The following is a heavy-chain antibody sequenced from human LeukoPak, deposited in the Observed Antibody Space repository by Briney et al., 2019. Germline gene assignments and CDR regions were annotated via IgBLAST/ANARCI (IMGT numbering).Heavy chain of an antibody. V-gene: IGHV3-21*01. CDR2: ISTGSSYI. CDR1: GFTFSTYS. J-gene: IGHJ6*02. CDR3: ARVLSLDYYYGLDV. Sequence: GGSLRLSCAASGFTFSTYSMNWVRQAPGKGLEWVSSISTGSSYIYYADSVNGRFTISRDNAKNSLYLQMNSLRAEDTAVYYCARVLSLDYYYGLDVWGQGTTVTVPS.